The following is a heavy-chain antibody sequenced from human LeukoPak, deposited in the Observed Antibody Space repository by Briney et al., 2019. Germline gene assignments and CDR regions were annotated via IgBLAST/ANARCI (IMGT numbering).Heavy chain of an antibody. Sequence: SQTLSLTCTVSGGSIRSGGYYWSWIRQHPGKGLEWIGYIYYSGSTYYNPSLKSRVTISVDTSKNQFSLKLSSVTAADTAVYYCARAWASYYYGSGTFDYWGQGTLVTVSS. CDR1: GGSIRSGGYY. J-gene: IGHJ4*02. V-gene: IGHV4-31*03. CDR3: ARAWASYYYGSGTFDY. D-gene: IGHD3-10*01. CDR2: IYYSGST.